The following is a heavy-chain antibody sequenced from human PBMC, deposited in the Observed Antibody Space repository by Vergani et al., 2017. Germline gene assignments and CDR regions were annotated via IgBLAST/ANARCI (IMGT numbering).Heavy chain of an antibody. J-gene: IGHJ6*03. Sequence: QLQLQESGPGLVKPSETLSLTCTVSGGSISSSSYYWGWIRQPPGKGLEGIGNIYYSGSTYYNPSLKSRVTISVDTSKNQFSLKLSSVTAADTAMYYCARVQQSSSWPYYYYYMDVWGKGTTVTVSS. V-gene: IGHV4-39*07. CDR3: ARVQQSSSWPYYYYYMDV. CDR1: GGSISSSSYY. D-gene: IGHD6-13*01. CDR2: IYYSGST.